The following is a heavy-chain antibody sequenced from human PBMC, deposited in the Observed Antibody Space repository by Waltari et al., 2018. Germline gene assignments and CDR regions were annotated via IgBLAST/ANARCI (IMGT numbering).Heavy chain of an antibody. CDR3: ASPDFWSGYYMFDY. D-gene: IGHD3-3*01. V-gene: IGHV1-69*04. CDR2: TIPILGIA. CDR1: GGTFSSYA. Sequence: QVQLVQSGAEVKKPGSSVKVSCKASGGTFSSYAISWVRQAPGQGLEWMGGTIPILGIANYAQKFQGRVTITADESTSTAYMELSSLRSEDTAVYYCASPDFWSGYYMFDYWGQGTLVTVSS. J-gene: IGHJ4*02.